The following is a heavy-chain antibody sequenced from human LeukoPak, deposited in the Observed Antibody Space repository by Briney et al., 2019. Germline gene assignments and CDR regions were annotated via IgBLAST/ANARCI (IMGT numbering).Heavy chain of an antibody. CDR3: ARVLRFLREGAVDP. D-gene: IGHD3-3*01. V-gene: IGHV1-69*13. CDR1: GGTFSSYA. J-gene: IGHJ5*02. Sequence: SVNVSCKASGGTFSSYAISWVRQAPGQGLEWMGGIIPIFGTANYAQKFQGRVTITADESTSTAYMELSSLRSEDTAVYYCARVLRFLREGAVDPWGQGTLVTVSS. CDR2: IIPIFGTA.